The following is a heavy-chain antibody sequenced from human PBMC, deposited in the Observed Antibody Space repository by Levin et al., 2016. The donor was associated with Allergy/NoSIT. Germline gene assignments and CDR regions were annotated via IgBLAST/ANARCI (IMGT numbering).Heavy chain of an antibody. D-gene: IGHD6-19*01. J-gene: IGHJ4*02. CDR3: AKVLAVAGSFDY. V-gene: IGHV3-23*01. Sequence: GESLKISCAASGFTFSSYAMSWVRQAPGKGLEWVSAISGSGGSTYYADSVKGRFTISRDNSKNTLYLQMNSLRAEDTAVYYCAKVLAVAGSFDYWGPGNPGHRLL. CDR1: GFTFSSYA. CDR2: ISGSGGST.